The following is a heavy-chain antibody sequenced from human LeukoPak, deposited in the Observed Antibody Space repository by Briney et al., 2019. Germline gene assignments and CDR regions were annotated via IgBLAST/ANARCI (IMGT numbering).Heavy chain of an antibody. CDR3: AKNSGWLQLGN. CDR1: GYALRNDW. V-gene: IGHV3-7*01. D-gene: IGHD5-24*01. CDR2: IKEDGTEK. Sequence: PGGSLRLSCAVFGYALRNDWVVWVRQAPGKGLEWVATIKEDGTEKDYVDSVRGRFTGSTDNARNSLSLQMNSLRPEDTAVYYCAKNSGWLQLGNWGQGTLVTVSS. J-gene: IGHJ4*02.